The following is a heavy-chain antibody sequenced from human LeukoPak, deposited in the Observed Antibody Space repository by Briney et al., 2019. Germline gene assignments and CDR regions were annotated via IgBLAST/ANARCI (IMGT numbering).Heavy chain of an antibody. CDR3: ARDPGQWLVPDYYYYGMDV. D-gene: IGHD6-19*01. Sequence: ASVKVSCKASGYTFTGYYMHWVRQAPGQGLEWMGWINPNSGGTNYAQKFQGRVTMTRDTSISTAYMELSRLRSDDTAVCYCARDPGQWLVPDYYYYGMDVWGQGTTVTVSS. V-gene: IGHV1-2*02. J-gene: IGHJ6*02. CDR1: GYTFTGYY. CDR2: INPNSGGT.